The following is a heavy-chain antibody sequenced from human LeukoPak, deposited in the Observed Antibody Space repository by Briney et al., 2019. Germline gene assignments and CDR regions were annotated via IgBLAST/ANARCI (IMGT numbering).Heavy chain of an antibody. CDR2: ISYDGGNI. J-gene: IGHJ4*02. CDR1: GFTFDNYA. V-gene: IGHV3-30*04. CDR3: ARDPPLGSGWSQNYFDY. D-gene: IGHD6-19*01. Sequence: GSLRLSCAPSGFTFDNYAMHWVRQAPGKGLEWVALISYDGGNIYYADSVQGRFTISRDNSKNTLYLQMNSLRPEDTAVYYCARDPPLGSGWSQNYFDYWGQGTLVTVSS.